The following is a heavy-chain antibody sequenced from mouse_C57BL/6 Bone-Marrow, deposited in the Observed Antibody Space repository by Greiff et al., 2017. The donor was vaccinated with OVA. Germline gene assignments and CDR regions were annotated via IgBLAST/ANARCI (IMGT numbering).Heavy chain of an antibody. D-gene: IGHD1-2*01. J-gene: IGHJ4*01. CDR2: IYPGDGDT. Sequence: QVQLQQSGPELVQPGASVKISCKASGYAFSSSWMNWVQQRPGKGLEWIGRIYPGDGDTNYNGKVKGRATLTADKSSSTAYMQLSSLTSGDSAVYFCARRLLRHYAMDYWGQGTSVTVSS. V-gene: IGHV1-82*01. CDR1: GYAFSSSW. CDR3: ARRLLRHYAMDY.